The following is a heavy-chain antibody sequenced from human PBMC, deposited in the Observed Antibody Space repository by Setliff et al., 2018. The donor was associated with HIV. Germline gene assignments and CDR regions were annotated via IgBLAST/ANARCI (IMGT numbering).Heavy chain of an antibody. Sequence: GGSLRLSCAASGFIFSSHSMNWVRQAPGKGLEWVSSISSGGSTYNAESRKGTYNAESRKGRFAISRDNSKNTLHLQMNSLRAEDTAVYYCAKDVGEADTNDYWGQGTLVTVSS. V-gene: IGHV3-23*01. D-gene: IGHD6-25*01. J-gene: IGHJ4*02. CDR1: GFIFSSHS. CDR2: ISSGGSTYNAESRKGT. CDR3: AKDVGEADTNDY.